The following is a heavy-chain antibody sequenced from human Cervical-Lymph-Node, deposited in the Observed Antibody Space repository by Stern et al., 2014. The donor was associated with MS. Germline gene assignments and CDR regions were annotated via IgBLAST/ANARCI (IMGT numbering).Heavy chain of an antibody. D-gene: IGHD1-14*01. J-gene: IGHJ4*02. CDR1: GFTLSDHY. CDR2: IRNQAAGYST. Sequence: EVQLEESGGGLVQPGGSLRLSCEASGFTLSDHYMDWVRQAPGKGPEWGGRIRNQAAGYSTEYAASVKGRFTVSRDDSKNSLYLQMNSLKTEDTAVYYCTRDSRNYYIDYWGQGTLVTVSS. CDR3: TRDSRNYYIDY. V-gene: IGHV3-72*01.